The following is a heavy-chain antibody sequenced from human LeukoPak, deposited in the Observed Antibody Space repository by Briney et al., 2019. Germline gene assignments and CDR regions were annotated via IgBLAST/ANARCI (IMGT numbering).Heavy chain of an antibody. CDR2: IYTSGST. D-gene: IGHD2-21*01. J-gene: IGHJ3*02. V-gene: IGHV4-61*02. Sequence: PSQTLSLTCTVSGGSISSGSYYWSWIRQPAGKGLEWIGRIYTSGSTNYNPSLKSRVTISVDTSKNQFSLKLSSVTAADTAVYYWSRDIVVVRTFDIWGQGTMVTVSS. CDR1: GGSISSGSYY. CDR3: SRDIVVVRTFDI.